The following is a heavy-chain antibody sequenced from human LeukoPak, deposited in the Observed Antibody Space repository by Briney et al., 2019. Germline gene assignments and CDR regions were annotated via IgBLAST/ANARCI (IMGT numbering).Heavy chain of an antibody. CDR2: INTDGRST. CDR3: TRDFRNKGLDP. D-gene: IGHD2/OR15-2a*01. J-gene: IGHJ5*02. V-gene: IGHV3-74*01. Sequence: GGSLRLSCAASGFTFRTYWMHWVRQAPGKGLVWVSRINTDGRSTSYADSVKGRFTISRDNAKNTLYLQMNSLRGEDTAVYYCTRDFRNKGLDPWGQGTLVTVSS. CDR1: GFTFRTYW.